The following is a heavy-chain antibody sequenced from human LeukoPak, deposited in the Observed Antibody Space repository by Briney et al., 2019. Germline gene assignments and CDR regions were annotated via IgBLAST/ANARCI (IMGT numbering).Heavy chain of an antibody. J-gene: IGHJ3*02. CDR3: ARGAQDFWSGCQYDADAFDI. Sequence: TSSETLSLTCAVYGGSFSGYYWSWIRQPPGKGLEWIGEINHSGSTNYNPSLKSRVTISVDTSKNQFSLKLSSVTAADTAVYYCARGAQDFWSGCQYDADAFDIWGQGTMVTVSS. CDR2: INHSGST. CDR1: GGSFSGYY. D-gene: IGHD3-3*01. V-gene: IGHV4-34*01.